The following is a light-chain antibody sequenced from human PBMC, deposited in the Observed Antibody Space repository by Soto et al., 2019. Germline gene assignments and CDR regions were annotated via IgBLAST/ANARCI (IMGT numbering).Light chain of an antibody. CDR3: QQTFSTLALT. J-gene: IGKJ4*01. Sequence: DIQMTQSLSSVSASVGDRVTITCRASQGVNTWLAWYQKKPGKAPELLIYEASSLHSGVPSRFSGSGSGTDFTLTISSLQPEDFAIYYCQQTFSTLALTFGGGTKVEI. CDR2: EAS. V-gene: IGKV1-12*01. CDR1: QGVNTW.